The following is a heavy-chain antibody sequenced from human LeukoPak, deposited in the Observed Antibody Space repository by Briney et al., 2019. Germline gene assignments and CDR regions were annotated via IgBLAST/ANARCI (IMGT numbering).Heavy chain of an antibody. D-gene: IGHD1-26*01. Sequence: GGSLRLSCVVSGFNSEDHAMHWVRQAPGEGLEWVSYISSSSSTIYYADSVKGRFTISRDNAKNSLYLQMNSLRDEDTAVYYCARISWESDAFDIGGKGTMVTVSS. J-gene: IGHJ3*02. CDR2: ISSSSSTI. CDR1: GFNSEDHA. V-gene: IGHV3-48*02. CDR3: ARISWESDAFDI.